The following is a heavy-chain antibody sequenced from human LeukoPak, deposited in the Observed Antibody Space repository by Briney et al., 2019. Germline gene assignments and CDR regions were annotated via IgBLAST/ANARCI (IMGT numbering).Heavy chain of an antibody. V-gene: IGHV1-69*05. D-gene: IGHD6-6*01. CDR3: AAKNSSSSGHGYYYYYMDV. CDR2: IIPIFGTA. CDR1: GGTFSSYA. J-gene: IGHJ6*03. Sequence: SVKVSCKASGGTFSSYAISWVRQAPGQGLEWVGGIIPIFGTANYAQKFQGRVTITTDESTSTAYMELSSLRSEDTAVYYCAAKNSSSSGHGYYYYYMDVWGKGTTVTVSS.